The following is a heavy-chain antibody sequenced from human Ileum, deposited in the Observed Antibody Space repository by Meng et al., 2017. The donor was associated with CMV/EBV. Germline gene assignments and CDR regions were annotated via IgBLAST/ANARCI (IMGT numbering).Heavy chain of an antibody. J-gene: IGHJ4*02. CDR1: GYTFTDNF. CDR3: ARDLVVVTAPGDS. CDR2: ISGNNGNT. D-gene: IGHD2-21*02. V-gene: IGHV1-2*06. Sequence: KASGYTFTDNFMRWVRQAPGQGLEWMGRISGNNGNTRYARKFQGRVTMTRDTSTSTVYMELDRLTSDDTAVYYCARDLVVVTAPGDSWGQGTLVTVSS.